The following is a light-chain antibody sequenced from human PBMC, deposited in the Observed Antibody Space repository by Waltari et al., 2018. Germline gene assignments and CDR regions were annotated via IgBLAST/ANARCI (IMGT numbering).Light chain of an antibody. J-gene: IGKJ3*01. V-gene: IGKV3-20*01. Sequence: EIVLTQSPGTLSLSPGERATLSCRASQSLRSIYLAWYQQKPGQPPRLLIYGTSNRATGIPDRFSGSGSGTDFTLTISRVEPEDFAVYYCQQYGSSVFTFGPGTKVDIK. CDR2: GTS. CDR1: QSLRSIY. CDR3: QQYGSSVFT.